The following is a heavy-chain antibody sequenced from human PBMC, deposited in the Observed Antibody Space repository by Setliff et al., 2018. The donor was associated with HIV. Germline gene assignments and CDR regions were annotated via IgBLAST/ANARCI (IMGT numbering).Heavy chain of an antibody. D-gene: IGHD5-12*01. J-gene: IGHJ4*02. CDR2: INHSGRT. Sequence: SETLSLTCAVYGGSFSGYCWSWIRQPPGKGLEWIGEINHSGRTKYNPSLKSRVTTSVDTSKNQFSLRLSSVTAADTAVYYCARVRRDGYNYRLVDYWGQGTLVTVSS. CDR1: GGSFSGYC. V-gene: IGHV4-34*01. CDR3: ARVRRDGYNYRLVDY.